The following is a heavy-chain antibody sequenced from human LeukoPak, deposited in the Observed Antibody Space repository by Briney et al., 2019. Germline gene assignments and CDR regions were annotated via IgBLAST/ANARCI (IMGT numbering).Heavy chain of an antibody. CDR1: GYTFTGYY. D-gene: IGHD3-22*01. Sequence: ASVKVSCKASGYTFTGYYMHWVRQAPGQGLEWMGWINPNSGGTNYAQKFQGRVTMTRGTSISTAYMELSRLRSDDTAVYYCARGLYYYDSSGFDYWGQGTLVTVSS. CDR2: INPNSGGT. J-gene: IGHJ4*02. CDR3: ARGLYYYDSSGFDY. V-gene: IGHV1-2*02.